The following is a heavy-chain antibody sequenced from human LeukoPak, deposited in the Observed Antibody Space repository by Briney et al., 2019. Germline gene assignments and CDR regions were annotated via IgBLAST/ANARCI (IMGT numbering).Heavy chain of an antibody. J-gene: IGHJ6*04. D-gene: IGHD3-10*02. V-gene: IGHV3-48*03. CDR2: ISSSGSTI. CDR1: GSTFSSYE. CDR3: AELGITMIGGV. Sequence: GGSLRLSCAASGSTFSSYEMNWVRQAPGKGLEWVSYISSSGSTIYYADSVKGRFTISRDNARNSLYLQMNSLRAEDTAVYYCAELGITMIGGVWGKGTTVTISS.